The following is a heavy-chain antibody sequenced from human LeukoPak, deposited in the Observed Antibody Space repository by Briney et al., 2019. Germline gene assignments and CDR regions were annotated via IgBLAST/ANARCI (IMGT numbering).Heavy chain of an antibody. CDR3: ARPDYYDSSGYSSFDY. J-gene: IGHJ4*02. V-gene: IGHV3-30*04. CDR1: GFTFSSYA. CDR2: ISYDGSNE. D-gene: IGHD3-22*01. Sequence: PGRSLRLSCAASGFTFSSYAMHWVRQAPGKGLEWVAVISYDGSNEYYADSVKGRFTISRDNSENTLYLQMNSLRAEDTAVYYCARPDYYDSSGYSSFDYWGQGTLVTVSS.